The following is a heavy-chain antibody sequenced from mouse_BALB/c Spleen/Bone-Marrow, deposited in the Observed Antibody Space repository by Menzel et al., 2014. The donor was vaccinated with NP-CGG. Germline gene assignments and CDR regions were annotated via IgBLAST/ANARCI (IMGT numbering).Heavy chain of an antibody. CDR3: ARGGHDFSLDY. CDR2: IDTSDSYT. D-gene: IGHD2-4*01. CDR1: GYTFIDKW. J-gene: IGHJ4*01. Sequence: VKLVESGAELGMSGASVKMSCKACGYTFIDKWIYWVMQRPGQGLEWIGAIDTSDSYTYYNQKFLGKASLTVDASSSTAYVQVSSLTSDDSAVYYCARGGHDFSLDYWGQGTSVTVSS. V-gene: IGHV1-69*01.